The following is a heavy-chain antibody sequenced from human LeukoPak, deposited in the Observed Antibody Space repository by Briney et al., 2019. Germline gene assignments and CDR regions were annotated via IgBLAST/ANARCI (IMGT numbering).Heavy chain of an antibody. CDR2: IIPIFGTA. CDR1: GGTFSSYA. Sequence: SVKVSCKASGGTFSSYAISWVRQAPGQGLEWMGGIIPIFGTANYAQKFQGRVTITTDESTSTAYMELSSLRSEDTAVYYCAADRAVGAPSWGFDYWGQGTLVTVSS. J-gene: IGHJ4*02. CDR3: AADRAVGAPSWGFDY. D-gene: IGHD1-26*01. V-gene: IGHV1-69*05.